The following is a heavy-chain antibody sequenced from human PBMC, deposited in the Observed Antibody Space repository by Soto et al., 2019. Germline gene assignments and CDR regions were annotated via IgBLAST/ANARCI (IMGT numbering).Heavy chain of an antibody. V-gene: IGHV1-46*02. CDR1: EDTYNNYY. Sequence: QVQLVQSGAEVMKPGASVKASCKTSEDTYNNYYIQWVRQAPGQGLGWMGTFNPSGGGTFYAQNCQGRITMTGDTSTGTVFMELSSLRYDDTAVYFCARGAKIAVAGKLSVFDIWGQGTMVTVSS. D-gene: IGHD6-19*01. CDR3: ARGAKIAVAGKLSVFDI. CDR2: FNPSGGGT. J-gene: IGHJ3*02.